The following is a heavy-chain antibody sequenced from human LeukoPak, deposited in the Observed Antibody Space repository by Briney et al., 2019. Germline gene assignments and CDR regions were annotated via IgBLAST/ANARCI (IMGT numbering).Heavy chain of an antibody. CDR1: GFTFNTYA. CDR2: ISDSGDNT. CDR3: AKDSITFGGVILYYFDY. J-gene: IGHJ4*02. D-gene: IGHD3-16*02. V-gene: IGHV3-23*01. Sequence: PGGSLRLSCAASGFTFNTYAMSWVRQAPGKGLEWVSTISDSGDNTYYADSVKGRFSISRDNSKNTLYLQMNSLRAEDTAVYFCAKDSITFGGVILYYFDYWGRGTLVTVSS.